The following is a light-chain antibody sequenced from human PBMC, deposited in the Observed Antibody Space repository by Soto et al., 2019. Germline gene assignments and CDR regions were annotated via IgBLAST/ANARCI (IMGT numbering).Light chain of an antibody. CDR2: EGS. CDR3: CSYAGSSTDVV. CDR1: SSDVGSYNL. J-gene: IGLJ2*01. V-gene: IGLV2-23*01. Sequence: QLVLTQPASVSGSPGQSITISCTGTSSDVGSYNLVSWYQQHPGKAPKLMIYEGSKRPSGVSNRFSGSKSGNTASLTISGLQAEDDADYYCCSYAGSSTDVVFGGGTKLTVL.